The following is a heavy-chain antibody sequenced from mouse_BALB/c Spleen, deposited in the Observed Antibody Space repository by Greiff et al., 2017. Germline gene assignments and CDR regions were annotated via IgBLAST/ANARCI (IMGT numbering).Heavy chain of an antibody. V-gene: IGHV2-9*02. Sequence: QVQLKESGPGLVAPSQSLSITCTVSGFSLTSYGVHWVRQPPGKGLEWLGVIWAGGSTNYNSALMSRLSISKDNSKSQVFLKMNSLQTDDTAMYYCARGSYYYGSSSYAMDYWGQGTSVTVSS. CDR3: ARGSYYYGSSSYAMDY. J-gene: IGHJ4*01. CDR2: IWAGGST. CDR1: GFSLTSYG. D-gene: IGHD1-1*01.